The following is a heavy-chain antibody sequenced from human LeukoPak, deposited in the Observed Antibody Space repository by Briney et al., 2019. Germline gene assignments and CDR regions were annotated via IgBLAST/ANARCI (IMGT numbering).Heavy chain of an antibody. Sequence: GGSLRLSCAASGFTVNNNYMSWVRQAPGKGLEWVSVLYSGGSTYYADSVKGRFTISRDNSKNTLYLQMNSLRAEDTAVYYCTYSTFGGVNLLDYWGQGTLVTVSS. CDR3: TYSTFGGVNLLDY. V-gene: IGHV3-53*01. CDR2: LYSGGST. J-gene: IGHJ4*02. D-gene: IGHD3-16*01. CDR1: GFTVNNNY.